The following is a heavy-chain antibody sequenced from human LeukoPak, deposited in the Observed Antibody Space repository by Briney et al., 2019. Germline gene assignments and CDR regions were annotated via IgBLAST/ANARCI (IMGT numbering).Heavy chain of an antibody. Sequence: PGGSLRLSCAASGFTFSSYAMSWVRQAPGKGLEWVSAISGSGGSTYYADSVKGRFTISRGNSKNTLYLQMNSLRAEDTAVYYCAKDPPRPGMVRGTHFDIWGQGTMVTVSS. D-gene: IGHD3-10*01. CDR2: ISGSGGST. V-gene: IGHV3-23*01. CDR3: AKDPPRPGMVRGTHFDI. J-gene: IGHJ3*02. CDR1: GFTFSSYA.